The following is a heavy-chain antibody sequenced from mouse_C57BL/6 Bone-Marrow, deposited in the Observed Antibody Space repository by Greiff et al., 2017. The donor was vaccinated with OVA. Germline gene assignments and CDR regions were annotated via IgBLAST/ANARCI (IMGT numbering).Heavy chain of an antibody. Sequence: EVKVVESGGGLVQPGESLKLSCESNEYEFPSHDMSWVRKTPEKRLELVAAINSDGGSTYYPDTMERRFIISRDNTKKTLYLQMSSLRSEDTALYPYYSNHYYAMDYWGQGTSVTVSS. V-gene: IGHV5-2*01. CDR2: INSDGGST. J-gene: IGHJ4*01. CDR1: EYEFPSHD. D-gene: IGHD2-5*01. CDR3: YSNHYYAMDY.